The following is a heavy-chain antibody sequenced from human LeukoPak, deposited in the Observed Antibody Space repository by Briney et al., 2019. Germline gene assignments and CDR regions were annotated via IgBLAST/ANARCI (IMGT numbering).Heavy chain of an antibody. Sequence: SVKVSCKASGGTFSSYAISWVRQAPGQGLEWMGRIIPILGIANYAQKVQGRVTITADKSTSTAYMELSSLRSEDTAVYYCARDNIAAAGEVWYFDYWGQGTLVTVSS. D-gene: IGHD6-13*01. V-gene: IGHV1-69*04. CDR3: ARDNIAAAGEVWYFDY. CDR2: IIPILGIA. CDR1: GGTFSSYA. J-gene: IGHJ4*02.